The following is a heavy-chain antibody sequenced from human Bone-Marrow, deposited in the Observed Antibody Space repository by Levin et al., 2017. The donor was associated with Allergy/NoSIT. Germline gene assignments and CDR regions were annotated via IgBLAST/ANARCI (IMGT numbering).Heavy chain of an antibody. CDR2: IGGGGDST. D-gene: IGHD5-18*01. J-gene: IGHJ4*02. Sequence: PGGSLRLSCAASGFTFSNYAMTWVRQAPGKGLEWVSGIGGGGDSTYYADSVKGRFTISRDNSKNTLSLQMNSLRAEDTAVYYCAKGSYTYGFSPHYWGQGTLVTVSS. CDR1: GFTFSNYA. V-gene: IGHV3-23*01. CDR3: AKGSYTYGFSPHY.